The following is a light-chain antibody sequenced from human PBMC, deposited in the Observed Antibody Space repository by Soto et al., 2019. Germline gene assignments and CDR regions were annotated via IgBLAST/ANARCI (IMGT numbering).Light chain of an antibody. CDR3: QQYNTWGT. J-gene: IGKJ1*01. CDR2: GAS. CDR1: QSVSSN. Sequence: EIVMTQSPATLSVSPGERATLSCRASQSVSSNLAWSQQKPGQAPRLLIYGASTRATGIPARFSGSGSGTEFTLTISSLQSEDFAVYYCQQYNTWGTFGQGTKVEIK. V-gene: IGKV3-15*01.